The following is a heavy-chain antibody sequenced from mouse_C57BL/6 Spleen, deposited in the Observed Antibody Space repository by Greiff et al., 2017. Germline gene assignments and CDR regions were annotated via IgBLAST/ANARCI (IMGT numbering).Heavy chain of an antibody. V-gene: IGHV6-6*01. J-gene: IGHJ4*01. CDR3: TTFRLLYYYAMDY. CDR1: GFTFSDAW. D-gene: IGHD1-1*01. Sequence: DVKLVESGGGLVQPGGSMKLSCAASGFTFSDAWMDWVRQSPEKGLEWVAEIRNKANNHATYYAESVKGRFTISRDDSKSSGYLQMNSLRAEDTGIYYCTTFRLLYYYAMDYWGQGTSVTVSS. CDR2: IRNKANNHAT.